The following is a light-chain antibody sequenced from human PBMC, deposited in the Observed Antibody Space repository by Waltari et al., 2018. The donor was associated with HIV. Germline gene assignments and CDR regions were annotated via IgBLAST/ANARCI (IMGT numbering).Light chain of an antibody. J-gene: IGLJ2*01. CDR2: RNT. CDR3: VAWDDSLGGHVV. Sequence: QSVLTQPPSASGTHGQRVSISWSGSSSNIGYNYVYWYQQIPGPAAQLVIYRNTPRPAGVPDRFSGSKSGTSASLAISGLRSDDEADYYCVAWDDSLGGHVVIGGGTKLTVL. V-gene: IGLV1-47*01. CDR1: SSNIGYNY.